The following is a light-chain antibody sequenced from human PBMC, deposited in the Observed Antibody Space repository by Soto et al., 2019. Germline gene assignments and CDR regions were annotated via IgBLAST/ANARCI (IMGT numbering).Light chain of an antibody. Sequence: DIVMTQSPDSLAVSLGERATINCKSSQSLLYSSNNKNYLSWYQQKPGQPPKLLIYWASTRHSGVPARFSGSGSGTDFTLTISSLQAEDVSVYYCYQYYSAATFGPGTKVNIK. CDR1: QSLLYSSNNKNY. CDR2: WAS. V-gene: IGKV4-1*01. CDR3: YQYYSAAT. J-gene: IGKJ3*01.